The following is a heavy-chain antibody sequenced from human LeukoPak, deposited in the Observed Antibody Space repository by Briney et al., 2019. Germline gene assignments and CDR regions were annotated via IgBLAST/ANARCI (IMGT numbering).Heavy chain of an antibody. V-gene: IGHV3-30*18. CDR2: ISYDGSNK. J-gene: IGHJ4*02. CDR3: AKDHSSGWLDY. Sequence: GGSLRLSCAASGFTFSSYGMHWVRQAPGKGLEWVAVISYDGSNKYYADSVKGRFTISRDSSKNTLYLQMNSLRAEDTAEYYCAKDHSSGWLDYWGQGTLVTVSS. CDR1: GFTFSSYG. D-gene: IGHD6-25*01.